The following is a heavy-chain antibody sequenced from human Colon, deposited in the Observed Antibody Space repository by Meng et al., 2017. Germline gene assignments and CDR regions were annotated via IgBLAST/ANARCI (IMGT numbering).Heavy chain of an antibody. V-gene: IGHV6-1*01. Sequence: VQLQQSGPGLVKPSQTLSLTCVISGDSVSSNTAAWNWIRQSPSRGLEWLGRTYYRSKWYNEYAVSVKSRMTFNADTSKNQVSLQVNSVTPEDTAVYYCARDHGYSYGLPLDYWGQGILVTVS. D-gene: IGHD5-18*01. CDR1: GDSVSSNTAA. J-gene: IGHJ4*02. CDR2: TYYRSKWYN. CDR3: ARDHGYSYGLPLDY.